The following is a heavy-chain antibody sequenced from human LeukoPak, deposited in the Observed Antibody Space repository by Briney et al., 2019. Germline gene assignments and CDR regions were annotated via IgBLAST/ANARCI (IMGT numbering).Heavy chain of an antibody. J-gene: IGHJ4*02. CDR1: GFTFSSYW. Sequence: GGSLRLSCAASGFTFSSYWMHWVRQAPGKGLVWVSRINSDGSSTSYADSVKGRFTISRDNAKNTLYLQMNSLRAEDTAVYYCAREAVAGLCLDYWGQGTLVIVSS. CDR3: AREAVAGLCLDY. CDR2: INSDGSST. V-gene: IGHV3-74*01. D-gene: IGHD6-19*01.